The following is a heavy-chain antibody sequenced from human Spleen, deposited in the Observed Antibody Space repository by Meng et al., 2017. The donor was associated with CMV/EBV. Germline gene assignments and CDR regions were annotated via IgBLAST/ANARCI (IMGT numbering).Heavy chain of an antibody. CDR1: GFTFSSNA. V-gene: IGHV3-23*01. D-gene: IGHD1-26*01. CDR2: ISGSGGYT. CDR3: AKDLGSGMVGATPGWFDP. Sequence: GESLKISXXASGFTFSSNAMSWVRQAPGKGXXWVSTISGSGGYTYYADSVKGRFTISRDXSKNTLYLQMNSLRAEETAVYYCAKDLGSGMVGATPGWFDPWGQGTLVTVSS. J-gene: IGHJ5*02.